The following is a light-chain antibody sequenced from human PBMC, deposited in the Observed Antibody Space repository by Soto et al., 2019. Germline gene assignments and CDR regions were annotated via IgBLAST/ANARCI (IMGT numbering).Light chain of an antibody. CDR2: LAS. CDR1: QSLQHNNGNTL. V-gene: IGKV2-28*01. J-gene: IGKJ1*01. CDR3: MQALQTPRT. Sequence: EIVMTQSPLSLTVTPGEPASISCKSRQSLQHNNGNTLLDWYMQKPGQSPQLLIYLASRRAPGAPDRVSGSGSGTDFTLRISTVEADDAAIYYSMQALQTPRTFGQGTKLEI.